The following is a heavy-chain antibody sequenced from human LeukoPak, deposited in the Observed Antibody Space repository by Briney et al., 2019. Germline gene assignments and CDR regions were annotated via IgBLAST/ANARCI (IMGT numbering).Heavy chain of an antibody. CDR1: GGSISSSSYY. CDR2: IYYSGST. V-gene: IGHV4-39*07. Sequence: PSETLSLTCTVSGGSISSSSYYWGWIRQPPGKGLEWIGSIYYSGSTDYNPSLKSRVTMSVDTSKNQFFLKLSSVTAADTAVYYCARDGDYYDSSGSFDSWGQGTLVTVSS. D-gene: IGHD3-22*01. CDR3: ARDGDYYDSSGSFDS. J-gene: IGHJ4*02.